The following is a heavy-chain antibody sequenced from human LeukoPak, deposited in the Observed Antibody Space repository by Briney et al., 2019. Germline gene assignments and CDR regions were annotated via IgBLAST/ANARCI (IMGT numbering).Heavy chain of an antibody. Sequence: GGSLRLSCAASGFMFPSFGIHWVRQAPGKGLEWVAVSWHDGYNHFYADSVKGRFTLSRDNSKNTVTLQVDNLRAEDTAIYYCAKDVNLANNFGSSLGYYFDYWGQGALVTVSS. J-gene: IGHJ4*02. CDR2: SWHDGYNH. D-gene: IGHD6-6*01. CDR3: AKDVNLANNFGSSLGYYFDY. CDR1: GFMFPSFG. V-gene: IGHV3-33*06.